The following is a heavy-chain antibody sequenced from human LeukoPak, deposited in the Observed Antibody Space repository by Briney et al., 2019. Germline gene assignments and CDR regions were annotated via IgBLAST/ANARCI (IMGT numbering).Heavy chain of an antibody. CDR3: ARDWGKGDY. D-gene: IGHD3-16*01. V-gene: IGHV3-30-3*01. J-gene: IGHJ4*02. CDR1: GSTFSSYA. Sequence: GGSLRLPCAASGSTFSSYAMHWVRQAPGKGLEWVAVISYDGSNKYYADSVKGRFTISRDNSKNTLYLQMNSLRAEDTAVYYCARDWGKGDYWGQGTLVTVSS. CDR2: ISYDGSNK.